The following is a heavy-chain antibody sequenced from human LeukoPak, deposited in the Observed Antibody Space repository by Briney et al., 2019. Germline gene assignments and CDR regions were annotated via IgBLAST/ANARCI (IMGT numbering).Heavy chain of an antibody. D-gene: IGHD4/OR15-4a*01. Sequence: GSLRLSCAASGFTFSSYAMSWVRQAPGKGLEWVSAISGSGGSTYYADSVKGRFTISRDNSKNTLYLQMNSLRAEDTAVYYCAKRCYRYYYYYYMDVWGKGTTVTVSS. CDR2: ISGSGGST. V-gene: IGHV3-23*01. CDR3: AKRCYRYYYYYYMDV. J-gene: IGHJ6*03. CDR1: GFTFSSYA.